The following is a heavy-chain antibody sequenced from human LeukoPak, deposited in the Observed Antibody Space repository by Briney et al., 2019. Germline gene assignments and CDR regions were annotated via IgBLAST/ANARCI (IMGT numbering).Heavy chain of an antibody. Sequence: SETLSLTCSVSGDSLSTSIYYWGWIRQPPGKGLEWIGTIYNSETTFYNPSLKSRVIISTDTSENQFSLTLTSVTAADTAVYYCATSTTVTTHYWFFALWGRGTLVTVSS. J-gene: IGHJ2*01. D-gene: IGHD4-17*01. CDR3: ATSTTVTTHYWFFAL. CDR1: GDSLSTSIYY. CDR2: IYNSETT. V-gene: IGHV4-39*07.